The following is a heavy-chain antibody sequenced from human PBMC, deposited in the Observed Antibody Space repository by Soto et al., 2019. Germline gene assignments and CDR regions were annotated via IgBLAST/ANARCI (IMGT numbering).Heavy chain of an antibody. CDR2: IFYRGNT. D-gene: IGHD1-1*01. J-gene: IGHJ4*02. Sequence: SETLSLTCAVSGGSISSGNWWTWVRQPPGKGLEWIGEIFYRGNTNYSPSLKSRTTISMDQSENHFSLKLTSVTAADTAVYYCARGRESYKWNDVGYWGQGTLVTVSS. CDR1: GGSISSGNW. V-gene: IGHV4-4*02. CDR3: ARGRESYKWNDVGY.